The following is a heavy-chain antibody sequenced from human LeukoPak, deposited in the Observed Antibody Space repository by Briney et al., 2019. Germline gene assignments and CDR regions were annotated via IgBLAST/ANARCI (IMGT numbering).Heavy chain of an antibody. J-gene: IGHJ4*02. CDR1: GGSFSGYY. Sequence: PSETLSLTCAVYGGSFSGYYWSWVRQAPGKGLEWVSAISGSGGSTYYADSVKGRFTISRDNSKNTLYLQMNSLRAEDTAVYYCATTNRDDFWSGYYICWGQGTLVTVSS. CDR2: ISGSGGST. V-gene: IGHV3-23*01. CDR3: ATTNRDDFWSGYYIC. D-gene: IGHD3-3*01.